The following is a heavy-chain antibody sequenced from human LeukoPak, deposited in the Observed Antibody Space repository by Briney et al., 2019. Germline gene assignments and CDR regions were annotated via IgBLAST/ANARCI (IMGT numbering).Heavy chain of an antibody. Sequence: SETLSLTCTVSGDSLVSGHYWGWIRQPPGQGLEWVGSVYHSGSIYYNPSLKSRVIMSVDTPKNQFSLKLSSLTAADTAIYYCAREIYYDSSAYDYWGQGTLVTVSS. J-gene: IGHJ4*02. CDR1: GDSLVSGHY. D-gene: IGHD3-22*01. V-gene: IGHV4-38-2*02. CDR2: VYHSGSI. CDR3: AREIYYDSSAYDY.